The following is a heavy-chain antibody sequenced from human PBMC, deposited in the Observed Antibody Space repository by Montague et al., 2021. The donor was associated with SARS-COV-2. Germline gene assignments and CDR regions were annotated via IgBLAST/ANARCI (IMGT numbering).Heavy chain of an antibody. CDR2: IDWDDDK. V-gene: IGHV2-70*11. J-gene: IGHJ4*02. D-gene: IGHD3-22*01. Sequence: VKPTQTLTLTCTFSGFSLSTSGMCVSWIRQPPGKALEWLARIDWDDDKYYSTSLKTRLTISKDTSKNQVVLTMTNMDPVDTATYYCARDKYYYDSSGYHPLVYFDYWGQGTLVTVSS. CDR3: ARDKYYYDSSGYHPLVYFDY. CDR1: GFSLSTSGMC.